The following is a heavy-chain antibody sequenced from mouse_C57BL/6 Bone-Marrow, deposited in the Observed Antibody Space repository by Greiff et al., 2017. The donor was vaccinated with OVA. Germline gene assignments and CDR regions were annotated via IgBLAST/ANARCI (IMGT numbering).Heavy chain of an antibody. CDR3: ARVGLRRTDYAMDY. D-gene: IGHD2-4*01. J-gene: IGHJ4*01. V-gene: IGHV1-80*01. Sequence: VQLQQSGAELVKPGASVKISCKASGYAFSSYWMNWVKQRPGQGLEWIGQIYPGDGDPNYNGKFKGKATLTSDKSSSTAYMQLSSLTSEDSAVYFCARVGLRRTDYAMDYWGQGTSVTVSS. CDR1: GYAFSSYW. CDR2: IYPGDGDP.